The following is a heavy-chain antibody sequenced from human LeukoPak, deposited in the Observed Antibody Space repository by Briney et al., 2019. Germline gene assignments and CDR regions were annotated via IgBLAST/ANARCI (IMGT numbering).Heavy chain of an antibody. D-gene: IGHD2-2*01. J-gene: IGHJ6*02. CDR3: ARERLVVVGDSYYYYGMDV. V-gene: IGHV3-21*01. Sequence: PGGSLRLSCSASGFTFSNYKMNWVRQAPGKGLEWVSSISSSSSSYIYYADSVKGRFTISRDNAKNSLFLQMNSLRAEDTAVYYCARERLVVVGDSYYYYGMDVWGQGTTVTVSS. CDR2: ISSSSSSYI. CDR1: GFTFSNYK.